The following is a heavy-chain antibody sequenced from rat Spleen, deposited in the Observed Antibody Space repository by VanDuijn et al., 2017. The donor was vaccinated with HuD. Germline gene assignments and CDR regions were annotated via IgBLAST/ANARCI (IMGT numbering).Heavy chain of an antibody. D-gene: IGHD1-11*01. CDR1: GFTFSDFD. V-gene: IGHV5S23*01. CDR3: AKDSGGYLDY. J-gene: IGHJ2*01. Sequence: EVRLVESGGGLVQPGRSLKLSCAASGFTFSDFDMAWVRQAPTKGLEWVASISTGGDDTYYRDSVKGRFTISRDDEESTLYLQMDSLRSEDTATYFCAKDSGGYLDYWGQGVMVTVSS. CDR2: ISTGGDDT.